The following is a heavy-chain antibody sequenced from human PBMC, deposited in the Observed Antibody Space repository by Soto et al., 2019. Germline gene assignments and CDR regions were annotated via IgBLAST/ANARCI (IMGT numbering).Heavy chain of an antibody. CDR2: IYSDGSGT. V-gene: IGHV3-74*01. D-gene: IGHD5-18*01. Sequence: QSGGSLRLSCAASGFTFSSYWMHWVRQAPGKGLVWVSRIYSDGSGTTYADSVKGRFTISRDNAKSMLYLQMNSLRVEDTAVYYCATLNSFGADYWGQGTLVTVSS. J-gene: IGHJ4*02. CDR1: GFTFSSYW. CDR3: ATLNSFGADY.